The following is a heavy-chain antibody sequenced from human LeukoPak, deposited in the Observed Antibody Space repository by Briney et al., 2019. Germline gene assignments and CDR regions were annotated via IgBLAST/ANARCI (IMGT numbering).Heavy chain of an antibody. CDR2: IYPGDSDT. CDR1: GDTFSTFW. V-gene: IGHV5-51*01. J-gene: IGHJ6*02. D-gene: IGHD1-1*01. CDR3: ARQGYSVYGMDV. Sequence: GESPKISCKGSGDTFSTFWIGWVRQMPGKGLECMGIIYPGDSDTRYSPSFQGQVTISADKSISTAYLQWSSLKASDTAMYYCARQGYSVYGMDVWGQGTTVTFS.